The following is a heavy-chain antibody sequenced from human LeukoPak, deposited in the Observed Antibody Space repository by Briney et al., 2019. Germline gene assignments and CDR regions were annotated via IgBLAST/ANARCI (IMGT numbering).Heavy chain of an antibody. CDR2: ISSSSSYI. CDR1: GFTFSSYS. Sequence: GGSLRLSCAASGFTFSSYSMNWVRQAPGKGLEWVSSISSSSSYIYYADSVKGRFTISRDNAKNSLYLQMNSLRAESTAVYYCAREHCSSTSCYSYWYFDLWGRGTLVTVSS. J-gene: IGHJ2*01. CDR3: AREHCSSTSCYSYWYFDL. D-gene: IGHD2-2*01. V-gene: IGHV3-21*01.